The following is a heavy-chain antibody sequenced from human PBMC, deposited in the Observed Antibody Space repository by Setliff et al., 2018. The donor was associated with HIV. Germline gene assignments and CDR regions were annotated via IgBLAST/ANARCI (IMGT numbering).Heavy chain of an antibody. J-gene: IGHJ6*02. CDR3: VGMDIVVVLPPDV. CDR2: IKQDGSEK. Sequence: GGSLRLSCAASGFTFSSYWMSWVRQAPGKGLEWVANIKQDGSEKYYADSVKGRFTISRDNSKNTLYLQMNSLRAEDTAVYYCVGMDIVVVLPPDVWGQGTTVTVSS. D-gene: IGHD2-21*01. V-gene: IGHV3-7*01. CDR1: GFTFSSYW.